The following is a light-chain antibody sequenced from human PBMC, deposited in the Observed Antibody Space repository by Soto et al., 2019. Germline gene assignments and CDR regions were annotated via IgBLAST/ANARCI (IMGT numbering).Light chain of an antibody. CDR2: GAS. CDR1: QSVSSN. V-gene: IGKV3-15*01. CDR3: QQYNNWPPEVT. J-gene: IGKJ3*01. Sequence: IVMTQSPATLSVSPGERATLSCRASQSVSSNLAWYQQKPGQAPRLLIFGASTRATGIPARFSGSGSGTEFTLTINSLQSEDFAVYYCQQYNNWPPEVTFGPGTKVDIK.